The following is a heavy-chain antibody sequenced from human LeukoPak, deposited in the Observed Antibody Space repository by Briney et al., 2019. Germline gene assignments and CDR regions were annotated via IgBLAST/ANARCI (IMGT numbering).Heavy chain of an antibody. CDR1: GFTFSSYW. D-gene: IGHD5-24*01. CDR2: INSDGSST. CDR3: ARIRNGFNNDY. J-gene: IGHJ4*02. V-gene: IGHV3-74*01. Sequence: GGSLRLSCAASGFTFSSYWMHWVRQAPGKGLMWVSRINSDGSSTSYADSVKGRFTISRDNAKNTLYLQMNSLRAEDTAVYYCARIRNGFNNDYWGQGTLVTVSS.